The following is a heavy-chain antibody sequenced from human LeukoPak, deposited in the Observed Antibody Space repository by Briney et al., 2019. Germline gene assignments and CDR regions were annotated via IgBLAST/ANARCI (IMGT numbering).Heavy chain of an antibody. CDR1: GFTFSSYE. D-gene: IGHD6-19*01. V-gene: IGHV3-48*03. J-gene: IGHJ4*02. CDR3: ARESIAVAGAPFDY. Sequence: GSLRLSCAASGFTFSSYEMNWVRQAPGKGLEWVPYISSGSTIYDADSVKGRFTISRDNAKNSLYLQMNSLRAEDTAVYYCARESIAVAGAPFDYWGQGTLVTVSS. CDR2: ISSGSTI.